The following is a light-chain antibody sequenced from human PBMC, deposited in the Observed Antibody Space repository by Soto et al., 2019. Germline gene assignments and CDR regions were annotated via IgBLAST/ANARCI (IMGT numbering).Light chain of an antibody. V-gene: IGLV2-14*01. Sequence: QSVLTQPPSASGSPGQSITISCTGSGRDIGAYDYVSWYQQHPGKAPKLLIYGVKNRPSGVSYRFSASKSAFTASLTISGLQAEDEAHYYCSSYTTSYFYVFGPGTKLTVL. CDR2: GVK. CDR3: SSYTTSYFYV. J-gene: IGLJ1*01. CDR1: GRDIGAYDY.